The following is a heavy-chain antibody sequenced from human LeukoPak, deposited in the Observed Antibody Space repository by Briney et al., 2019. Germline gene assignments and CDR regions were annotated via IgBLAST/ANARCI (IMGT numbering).Heavy chain of an antibody. J-gene: IGHJ3*02. CDR1: GYTFTGYY. D-gene: IGHD3-16*01. Sequence: ASVKVSCKASGYTFTGYYMHWVRQAPGQGLEWMGWINPNSGGTNYAQKFRGRVTMTRDTSISTAYMELSRLRSDDTAVYYCARDLVDYNRAFDIWGQGTMVTVSS. CDR3: ARDLVDYNRAFDI. CDR2: INPNSGGT. V-gene: IGHV1-2*02.